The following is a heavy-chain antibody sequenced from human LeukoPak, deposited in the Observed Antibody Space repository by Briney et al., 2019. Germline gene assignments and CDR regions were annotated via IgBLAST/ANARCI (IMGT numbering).Heavy chain of an antibody. J-gene: IGHJ5*02. CDR3: ARLGNYYYDSSGYENWFDP. CDR1: GGSISSYY. CDR2: IYTSGST. D-gene: IGHD3-22*01. Sequence: SETLSLTCTGFGGSISSYYWSLIRQPPGKGLEWIGYIYTSGSTNYNHSLKTRVTISVDTSKNQFSLNLSSVTAADTAVYYCARLGNYYYDSSGYENWFDPWGQGTLVTVSS. V-gene: IGHV4-4*09.